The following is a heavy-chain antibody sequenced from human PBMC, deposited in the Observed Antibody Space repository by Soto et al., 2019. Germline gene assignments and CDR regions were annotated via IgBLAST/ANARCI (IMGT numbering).Heavy chain of an antibody. CDR1: GFTFDDYT. J-gene: IGHJ4*02. Sequence: EVQLVESGGVVVQPGGSLRLSCAASGFTFDDYTMHWVRQAPGKGLEWVSLISWDGGSTYYADSVKGRFTISRDNSKHSLYLQMNSLRTEDTALYYCAKGPPPFSSGWYGGVDYWGQGTLVTVSS. D-gene: IGHD6-19*01. CDR3: AKGPPPFSSGWYGGVDY. CDR2: ISWDGGST. V-gene: IGHV3-43*01.